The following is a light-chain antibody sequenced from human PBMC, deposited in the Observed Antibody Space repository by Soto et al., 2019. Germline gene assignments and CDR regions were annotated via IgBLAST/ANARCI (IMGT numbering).Light chain of an antibody. Sequence: QSVLTQPPSASGTPGQSVIISCSGSSSNIGSNTVNWYQQLPGTAPKLLIHSNDQRPSGVPDRFSGSKSGTSASLAISGLQSEDEADYYCAAWDDSLNGPVFGGGTKLTVL. CDR3: AAWDDSLNGPV. CDR2: SND. V-gene: IGLV1-44*01. J-gene: IGLJ2*01. CDR1: SSNIGSNT.